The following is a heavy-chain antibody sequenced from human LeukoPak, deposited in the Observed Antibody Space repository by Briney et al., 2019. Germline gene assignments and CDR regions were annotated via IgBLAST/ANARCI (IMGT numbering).Heavy chain of an antibody. CDR2: IYTSGST. V-gene: IGHV4-61*02. CDR1: GGSISSGSYY. J-gene: IGHJ6*03. CDR3: ARAHMITSYYYYYYMDV. D-gene: IGHD3-16*01. Sequence: SETLSLTCTVSGGSISSGSYYWGWIRQPAGKGLEWIGRIYTSGSTNYNPSLKSRVTISVDTSKNQFSLKLSSVTAADTAVYYCARAHMITSYYYYYYMDVWGKGTTVTVSS.